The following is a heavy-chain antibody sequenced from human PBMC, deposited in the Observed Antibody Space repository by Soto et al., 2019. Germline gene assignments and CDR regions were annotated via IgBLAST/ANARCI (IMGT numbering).Heavy chain of an antibody. J-gene: IGHJ5*02. CDR1: GGSFSGYY. CDR2: INHSGST. Sequence: SETLSLTCAVYGGSFSGYYWSWIRQPPGKGLEWIGEINHSGSTNYNPSLKSRVTISVDTSKNQFSLKLSSVTAADTAVYYCGRGITIFGVVNWFDPWGQGTLVTVSS. V-gene: IGHV4-34*01. CDR3: GRGITIFGVVNWFDP. D-gene: IGHD3-3*01.